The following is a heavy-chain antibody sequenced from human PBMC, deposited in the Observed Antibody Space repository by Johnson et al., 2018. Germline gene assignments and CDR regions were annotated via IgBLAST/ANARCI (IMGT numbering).Heavy chain of an antibody. CDR2: ISNSGGTT. J-gene: IGHJ6*03. CDR3: ARGYFSYHYRDV. V-gene: IGHV3-64*01. Sequence: VQLVESGGGLVQPGGSLKLSCAASGFTFSYYGMHWVRHTPGKGLEFVSAISNSGGTTFYANSVKGRFTVSRDNSKNMLYLQMGGLRAEDMAVYYCARGYFSYHYRDVWGKGTTVTVSS. CDR1: GFTFSYYG.